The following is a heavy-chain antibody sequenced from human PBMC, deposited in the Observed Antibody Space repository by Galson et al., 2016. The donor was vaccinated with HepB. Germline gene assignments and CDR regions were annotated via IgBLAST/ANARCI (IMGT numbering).Heavy chain of an antibody. CDR1: GFSISSYS. CDR2: ISGSGSTI. CDR3: ARDRREWLAKLNIYQYYGMDV. J-gene: IGHJ6*02. Sequence: SLRLSCAASGFSISSYSMNWVRQAPGKGLEWVAYISGSGSTIFYADSVKGRFTISRDNARNSLYVRMNSLRAEDTAVYYCARDRREWLAKLNIYQYYGMDVWGQGTTVTVSS. D-gene: IGHD6-19*01. V-gene: IGHV3-48*01.